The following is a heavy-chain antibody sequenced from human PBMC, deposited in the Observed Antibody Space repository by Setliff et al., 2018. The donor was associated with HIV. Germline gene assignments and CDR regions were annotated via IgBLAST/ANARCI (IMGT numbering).Heavy chain of an antibody. J-gene: IGHJ4*02. D-gene: IGHD6-13*01. Sequence: GGSLRLSCAASGFTFSSYSMNWVRQAPGKGLEWVSSISSSSSYIYYADSVKGRFTISRDNAKNSLYLQMNSLRAEGTAVYYCARVPYSSSWSFDYWGQGTLVTVSS. V-gene: IGHV3-21*01. CDR3: ARVPYSSSWSFDY. CDR1: GFTFSSYS. CDR2: ISSSSSYI.